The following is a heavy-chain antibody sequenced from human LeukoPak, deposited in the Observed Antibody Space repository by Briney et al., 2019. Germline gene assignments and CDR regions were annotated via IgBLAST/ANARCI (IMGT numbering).Heavy chain of an antibody. J-gene: IGHJ4*02. CDR1: GYTFTSYY. CDR3: ARDFVVVPAAPTSSFDY. D-gene: IGHD2-2*01. Sequence: ASVKVSCKASGYTFTSYYMHWVRQAPGQGLEWMGIINPSGGSTSYAQKFQGRVTITRDTSTSTVYMELSSLRSEDTAVYYCARDFVVVPAAPTSSFDYWGQGTLVTVSS. V-gene: IGHV1-46*01. CDR2: INPSGGST.